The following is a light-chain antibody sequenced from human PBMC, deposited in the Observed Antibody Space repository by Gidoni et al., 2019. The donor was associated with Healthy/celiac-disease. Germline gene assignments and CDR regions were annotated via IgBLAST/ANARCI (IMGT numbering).Light chain of an antibody. CDR2: EVS. J-gene: IGLJ1*01. CDR3: SSYTSSSTPYV. Sequence: QSALTQPASVSRSPGQSITISCTGTSSDVGGYNYVSWYQQHPGKAPKLLIDEVSNRPSGVSNRFAGSKSGNTASLTISGLQAEDEADYYCSSYTSSSTPYVFGTGTKVTVL. V-gene: IGLV2-14*01. CDR1: SSDVGGYNY.